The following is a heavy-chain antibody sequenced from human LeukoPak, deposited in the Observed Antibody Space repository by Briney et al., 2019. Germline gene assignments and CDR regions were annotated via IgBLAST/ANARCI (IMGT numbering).Heavy chain of an antibody. Sequence: PSETLSLTCTVSGGSISSSSYYWGWVRQPPGKGLEWIGTIYYSGSTYYNPSLKSRVTISVDTSKNQFSLELTSVTAADTAVYYCARTIWGNWFDPWGQGTLVTVSS. V-gene: IGHV4-39*07. CDR3: ARTIWGNWFDP. J-gene: IGHJ5*02. CDR1: GGSISSSSYY. D-gene: IGHD7-27*01. CDR2: IYYSGST.